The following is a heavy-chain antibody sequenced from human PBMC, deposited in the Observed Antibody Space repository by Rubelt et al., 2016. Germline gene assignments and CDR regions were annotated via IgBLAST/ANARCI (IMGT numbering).Heavy chain of an antibody. CDR2: IFNSGGT. V-gene: IGHV4-4*02. CDR3: VRDWGSSQSNHWFGFDY. CDR1: GDSITRRNW. Sequence: QVQLQESGPGLVKPSGTLSLTCGVSGDSITRRNWWSWVRQSPGKGREWIGEIFNSGGTNSNPSLKSRVTISIAKSNNQFSLKRNSVTAAETAVYYCVRDWGSSQSNHWFGFDYWGQGILVTVSS. J-gene: IGHJ4*02. D-gene: IGHD3-10*01.